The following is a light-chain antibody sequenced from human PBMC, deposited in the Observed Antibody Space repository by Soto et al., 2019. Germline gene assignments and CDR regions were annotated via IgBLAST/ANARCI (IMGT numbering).Light chain of an antibody. J-gene: IGKJ1*01. CDR2: AAS. V-gene: IGKV1-27*01. CDR1: QGISNY. Sequence: DIQMTQSPSSLSASVRDRVTITCRASQGISNYLAWYQQKPGKVPKLMIYAASTLQSGVPSRFSGSGSGTDFTLTISSLQHEDVATYYCQKYDSAPWTFGQGTKVEIK. CDR3: QKYDSAPWT.